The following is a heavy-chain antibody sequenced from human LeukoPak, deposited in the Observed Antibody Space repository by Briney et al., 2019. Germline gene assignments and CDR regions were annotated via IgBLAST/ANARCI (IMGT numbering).Heavy chain of an antibody. Sequence: GGSLRLSCAASGFTFSSYAMSWVRQAPGKGLKWVSAISGSGGSTYYADSVKGRFTISRDNSKNTLYLQMNSLRAEDTAVYYCAKDGSGGGLRYFDYWGQGTLVTVSS. CDR1: GFTFSSYA. D-gene: IGHD3-10*01. V-gene: IGHV3-23*01. J-gene: IGHJ4*02. CDR2: ISGSGGST. CDR3: AKDGSGGGLRYFDY.